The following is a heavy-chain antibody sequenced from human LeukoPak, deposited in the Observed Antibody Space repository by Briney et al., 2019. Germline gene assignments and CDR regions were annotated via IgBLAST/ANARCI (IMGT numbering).Heavy chain of an antibody. CDR1: GYTFTGYY. CDR2: MNPNSGNT. CDR3: ARAHYYGSGSYYDGFDP. J-gene: IGHJ5*02. Sequence: GASVKVSCKASGYTFTGYYMHWVRQATGQGLEWMGWMNPNSGNTGYAQKFQGRVTMTRNTSISTAYMELSSLRSEDTAVYYCARAHYYGSGSYYDGFDPWGQGTLVTVSS. D-gene: IGHD3-10*01. V-gene: IGHV1-8*02.